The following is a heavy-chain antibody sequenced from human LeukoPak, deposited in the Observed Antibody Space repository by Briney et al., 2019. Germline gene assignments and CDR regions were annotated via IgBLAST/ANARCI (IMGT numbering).Heavy chain of an antibody. D-gene: IGHD3-10*01. CDR2: IYYTGST. Sequence: SETLSLTCSVSGASIRSGDYYWSWIRQPPGKGLEWIGYIYYTGSTYYNPSLKSRVTISLDTSKNQFSLKLSSVTAADTAVYYCARDYYGSGPDDYFDYWGLGTPVTVSS. V-gene: IGHV4-30-4*01. J-gene: IGHJ4*02. CDR3: ARDYYGSGPDDYFDY. CDR1: GASIRSGDYY.